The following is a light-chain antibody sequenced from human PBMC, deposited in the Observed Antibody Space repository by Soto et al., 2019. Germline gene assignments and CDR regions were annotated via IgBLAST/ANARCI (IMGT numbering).Light chain of an antibody. V-gene: IGKV1-9*01. CDR3: QQLNSYPRMYT. CDR1: QGISSY. J-gene: IGKJ2*01. Sequence: IQLTQSPASLSASVGERVTITCRASQGISSYLAWYQQKPGRAPKLLIYAASTLQSGVPSRFSGSGSGTDFTLTISSLQPEDFATYYCQQLNSYPRMYTFGQGTKLETK. CDR2: AAS.